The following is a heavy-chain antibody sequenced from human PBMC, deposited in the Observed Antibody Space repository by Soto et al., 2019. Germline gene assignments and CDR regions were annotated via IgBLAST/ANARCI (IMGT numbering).Heavy chain of an antibody. D-gene: IGHD3-9*01. J-gene: IGHJ3*02. Sequence: QVQLQESGPGLVKPSETLSLTCTVSGGSISSYYWSWIRQPPGKGLEWLGYIYYSGSNNYNPSLRSRVTISVDTSKNQFSLKLRSVTAADMAVYYCARYDYDILTGYDAFDIWGQGTMVTVSS. CDR2: IYYSGSN. CDR1: GGSISSYY. CDR3: ARYDYDILTGYDAFDI. V-gene: IGHV4-59*01.